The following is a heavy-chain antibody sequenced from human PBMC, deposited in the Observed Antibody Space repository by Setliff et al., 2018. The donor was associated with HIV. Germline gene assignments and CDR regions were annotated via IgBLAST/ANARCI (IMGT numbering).Heavy chain of an antibody. J-gene: IGHJ4*02. CDR2: IILVQGIP. V-gene: IGHV1-69*10. CDR1: GGTFSNYG. Sequence: GASVKVSCKPSGGTFSNYGISWVRQAPGQGFEWLGGIILVQGIPNYAQKFQGRVTITADVSTSTAYMELSSLRSEDTAVYYCARSFYHGPDSYSPPDYWGQGTLVTVSS. CDR3: ARSFYHGPDSYSPPDY. D-gene: IGHD3-10*01.